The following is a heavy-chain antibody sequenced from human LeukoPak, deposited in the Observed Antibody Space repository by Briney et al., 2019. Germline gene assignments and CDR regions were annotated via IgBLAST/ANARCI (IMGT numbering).Heavy chain of an antibody. Sequence: SETLSLTCTVSGDSISSYYWSWIRQPAGKGLEWIGRIYTSGSTNYHPSLKSRVPMSVDTSKNQFSLKLSSVTAADTAVYYCARDAPDIVATIGYFDYWRQATLVADCS. J-gene: IGHJ4*02. V-gene: IGHV4-4*07. CDR2: IYTSGST. CDR3: ARDAPDIVATIGYFDY. D-gene: IGHD5-12*01. CDR1: GDSISSYY.